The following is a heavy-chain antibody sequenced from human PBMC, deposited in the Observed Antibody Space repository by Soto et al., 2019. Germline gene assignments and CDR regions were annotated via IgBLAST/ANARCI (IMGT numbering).Heavy chain of an antibody. Sequence: SLRLSCAASGFTFSTYAMSWVRQAPGKGLEWVSAISDSGGRTYYADSVKGRFTISRDNSKNTLYLQMSSLRAEDTAVYYCVKDGSSGWPYFYDMDVWGQGTTVTVSS. CDR1: GFTFSTYA. J-gene: IGHJ6*02. V-gene: IGHV3-23*01. CDR2: ISDSGGRT. D-gene: IGHD6-19*01. CDR3: VKDGSSGWPYFYDMDV.